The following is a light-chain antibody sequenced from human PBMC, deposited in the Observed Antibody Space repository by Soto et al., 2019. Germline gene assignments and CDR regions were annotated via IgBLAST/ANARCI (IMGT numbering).Light chain of an antibody. V-gene: IGKV3-11*01. CDR3: QQYGTSPFT. J-gene: IGKJ3*01. CDR2: DAS. Sequence: EIVLTQSPATLSLSPGERATLSCRASQSVSSYLAWYQQKPGQAPRLLIYDASNRATGIPARFSGGGSGTDFTLTISRLEPEDFAVYYCQQYGTSPFTFGPGTKVDI. CDR1: QSVSSY.